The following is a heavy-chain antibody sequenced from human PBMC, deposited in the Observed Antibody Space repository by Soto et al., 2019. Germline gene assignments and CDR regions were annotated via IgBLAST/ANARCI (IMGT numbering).Heavy chain of an antibody. D-gene: IGHD3-10*01. J-gene: IGHJ5*02. CDR2: INPNSGGT. CDR1: GYTFTGYY. V-gene: IGHV1-2*04. CDR3: ARLYYYGSGSDSFDP. Sequence: WASVKVSCKASGYTFTGYYMHWVRQAPGQGLEWMGWINPNSGGTNYAQKFQGWVTMTRDTSISTAYMELSRLRSDDTAVYYCARLYYYGSGSDSFDPCGQRNLVPVS.